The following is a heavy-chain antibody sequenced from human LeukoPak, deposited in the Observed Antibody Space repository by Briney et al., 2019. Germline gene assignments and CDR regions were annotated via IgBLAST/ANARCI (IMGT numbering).Heavy chain of an antibody. Sequence: SETLSLICKVSAASINNYYLRWVRQPPGKGLEWIGYIYYSGSSNYNPTLKSRVTISKDPSKQQVALKLTSVTAADTAVYYCATGSNWLDPWGQGTLVTVSS. CDR3: ATGSNWLDP. V-gene: IGHV4-59*01. CDR2: IYYSGSS. D-gene: IGHD6-6*01. CDR1: AASINNYY. J-gene: IGHJ5*02.